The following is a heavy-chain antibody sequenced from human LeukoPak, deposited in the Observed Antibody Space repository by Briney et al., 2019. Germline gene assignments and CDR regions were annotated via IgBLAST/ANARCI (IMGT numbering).Heavy chain of an antibody. CDR2: IYSGGST. D-gene: IGHD3-10*01. CDR1: GFTVSTNY. CDR3: ARNYYGSGSYSLISFDS. V-gene: IGHV3-66*01. J-gene: IGHJ4*02. Sequence: PGGSLRLSCAASGFTVSTNYMSWVRQAPGKGLQWVSVIYSGGSTYYADSAKGRFTISRDNSKNTLYLQMNSLRAEDTAVYYCARNYYGSGSYSLISFDSWGQGTLVTVSS.